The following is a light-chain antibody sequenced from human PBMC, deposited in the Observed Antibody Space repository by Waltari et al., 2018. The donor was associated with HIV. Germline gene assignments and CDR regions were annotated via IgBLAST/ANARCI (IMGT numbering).Light chain of an antibody. V-gene: IGLV2-23*02. Sequence: QSALTKPASVSGSPGQSITISCTGTRSDVGSYNLVSWYQQNPGKAPQPMIYEVSKRPSGVSNRFSGSKSGNTASLTISGLQAEDEADYYCCSYAGSRRVFGTGTKVTVL. CDR2: EVS. CDR3: CSYAGSRRV. CDR1: RSDVGSYNL. J-gene: IGLJ1*01.